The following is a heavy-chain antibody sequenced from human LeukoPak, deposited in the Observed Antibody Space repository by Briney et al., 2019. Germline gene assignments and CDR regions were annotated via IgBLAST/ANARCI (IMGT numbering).Heavy chain of an antibody. Sequence: SETLSLTCTVYGESFSGYSCTWIRQPPGKGLEWIAEVNHSGSTNYNPSLKSRVTISLDTSKNQFLLKLSSVTAADTAVYYCARSVTVAIWFGEAYLDYWGQGTLVTASS. V-gene: IGHV4-34*01. CDR2: VNHSGST. CDR3: ARSVTVAIWFGEAYLDY. J-gene: IGHJ4*02. CDR1: GESFSGYS. D-gene: IGHD3-10*01.